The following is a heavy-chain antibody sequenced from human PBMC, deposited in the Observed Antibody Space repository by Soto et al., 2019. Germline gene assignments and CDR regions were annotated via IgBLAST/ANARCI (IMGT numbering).Heavy chain of an antibody. CDR1: GGTFSSYA. CDR2: IIPIFGTA. Sequence: SVKVSCKASGGTFSSYAISWVRQAPGQGLEWMGGIIPIFGTANYAQKFQGRVTITADESTSTAYMELSSLRSEDTAVYYCAREVVVVPAALGGAARPDWNYYYGMDVWGQGTTVTVSS. D-gene: IGHD2-2*01. CDR3: AREVVVVPAALGGAARPDWNYYYGMDV. J-gene: IGHJ6*02. V-gene: IGHV1-69*13.